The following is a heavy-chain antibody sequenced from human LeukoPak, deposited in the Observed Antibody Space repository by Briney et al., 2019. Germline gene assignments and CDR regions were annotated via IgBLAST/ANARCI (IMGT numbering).Heavy chain of an antibody. Sequence: PGGSLRLSCAASGFTFSTFYMSWVRQAPGKGLEWVANISQRWDDKNYADSVKGRFAISRDNAKNSLYLQMSSLRVEDTAVYYCAKGVGEFSWGQGTLDTLSS. CDR3: AKGVGEFS. D-gene: IGHD3-10*01. V-gene: IGHV3-7*04. J-gene: IGHJ5*02. CDR1: GFTFSTFY. CDR2: ISQRWDDK.